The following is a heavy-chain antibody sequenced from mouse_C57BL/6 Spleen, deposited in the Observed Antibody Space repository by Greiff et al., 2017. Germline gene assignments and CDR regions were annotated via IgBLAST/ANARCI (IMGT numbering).Heavy chain of an antibody. D-gene: IGHD1-1*01. CDR1: GYSFTGYY. V-gene: IGHV1-31*01. CDR3: ARAPITTVPAWFAY. CDR2: IYPYNGVS. Sequence: EVQLQQSGPELVKPGASVKISCKASGYSFTGYYMHWVKQSHGTILDWIGYIYPYNGVSSYNQKFKGKATLTVDKSSSTAYMELRSLTSEDSAVYYCARAPITTVPAWFAYWGQGTLVTGSA. J-gene: IGHJ3*01.